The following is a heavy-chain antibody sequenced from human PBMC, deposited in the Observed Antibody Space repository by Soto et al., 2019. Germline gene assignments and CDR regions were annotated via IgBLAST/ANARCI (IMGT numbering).Heavy chain of an antibody. CDR3: TRGPRPISTGTGAY. D-gene: IGHD3-10*01. CDR1: GFIFKMYW. V-gene: IGHV3-74*01. J-gene: IGHJ4*02. Sequence: GGSLRLSXAASGFIFKMYWMHWVRQTPGKGLVWISRIYNDGSYTDYADSVKGRFTISRDNVNDTLYLQMNNLRAEDSGLYYCTRGPRPISTGTGAYWGQGTQVTVSS. CDR2: IYNDGSYT.